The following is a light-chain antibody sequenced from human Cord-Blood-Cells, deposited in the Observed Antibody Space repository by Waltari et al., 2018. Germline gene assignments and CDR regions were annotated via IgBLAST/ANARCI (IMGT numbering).Light chain of an antibody. CDR2: WAS. CDR3: QQYYSTPLT. CDR1: TSVLYSSNNKNY. J-gene: IGKJ4*01. Sequence: EIVMTQSPDSLAVSLGERATINCKSSTSVLYSSNNKNYLAWYQQKPGQPPKLLIYWASTRESGVPDRFSGSGSGTDFTLTISSLQAEDVAVYYCQQYYSTPLTFGGGTKVEIK. V-gene: IGKV4-1*01.